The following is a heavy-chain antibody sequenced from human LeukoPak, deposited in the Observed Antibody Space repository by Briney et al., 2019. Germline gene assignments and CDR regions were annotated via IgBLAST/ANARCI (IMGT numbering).Heavy chain of an antibody. Sequence: GGSLRLSCAASGFTFSSQWMSWVRQAPGKGREWVANIKQDGSEKYHVDSVKGRFTISRDNAKNSLYLQMNSLRAEDTAVYYCASLGVYFDWFKAADYYFDYWGQGTLVTVSA. D-gene: IGHD3-9*01. CDR2: IKQDGSEK. J-gene: IGHJ4*02. CDR1: GFTFSSQW. V-gene: IGHV3-7*01. CDR3: ASLGVYFDWFKAADYYFDY.